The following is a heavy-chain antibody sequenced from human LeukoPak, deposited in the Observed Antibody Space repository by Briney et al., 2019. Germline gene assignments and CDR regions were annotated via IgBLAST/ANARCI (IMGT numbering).Heavy chain of an antibody. Sequence: GGSLRLSCAASGFTFSSYSMNWVRQAPGKGLEWVSSISSSSSYIYYADSVKGRFTISRDNAKNSLYLQINSLTVEDTAIYYCARDDGDVWGTGTTVTVSS. CDR3: ARDDGDV. J-gene: IGHJ6*04. CDR1: GFTFSSYS. V-gene: IGHV3-21*01. CDR2: ISSSSSYI.